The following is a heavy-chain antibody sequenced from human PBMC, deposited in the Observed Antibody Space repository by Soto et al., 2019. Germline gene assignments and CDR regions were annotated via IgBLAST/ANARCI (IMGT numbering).Heavy chain of an antibody. CDR2: TYYRSKWYN. CDR3: ERGHDAFDI. CDR1: GDSVSSSSAA. J-gene: IGHJ3*02. V-gene: IGHV6-1*01. Sequence: QVQLQQSGPGLVKPSQTLSLTCAISGDSVSSSSAAWNWIRQSPSRGLEWLGRTYYRSKWYNEYAVSVKSRITINPDTSQNQFSMHLNSVTPEDTAVYYCERGHDAFDIWGQGTMVTFSS.